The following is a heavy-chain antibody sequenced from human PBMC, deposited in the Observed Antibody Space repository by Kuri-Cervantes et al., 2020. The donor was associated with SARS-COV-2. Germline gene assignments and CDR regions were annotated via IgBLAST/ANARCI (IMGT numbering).Heavy chain of an antibody. D-gene: IGHD3-10*01. CDR2: IKQDGSEK. CDR1: GGSFSGYY. J-gene: IGHJ6*02. V-gene: IGHV3-7*03. CDR3: ARDSRGDLQHIYGMDV. Sequence: GESLKISCAVYGGSFSGYYWSWIRQPPGKGLEWVANIKQDGSEKYYVDSVKGRFTISRDNAKNSLYLQMNSLRAEDTAVYYCARDSRGDLQHIYGMDVWGQGTTVTVSS.